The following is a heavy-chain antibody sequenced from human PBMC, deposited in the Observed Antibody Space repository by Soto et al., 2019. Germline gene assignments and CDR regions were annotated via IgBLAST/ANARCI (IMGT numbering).Heavy chain of an antibody. CDR3: ARLGFNYDFLSGFYNVQDYYAIDA. CDR1: GYKVSTWHNFTSYW. D-gene: IGHD3-3*01. Sequence: PGESLKISCMGSGYKVSTWHNFTSYWIAWVRQMPGEGLEWMGIIYPGDSDTRYSPSFQGQVTISADKSINSVYLQWSSLKASDTATYYCARLGFNYDFLSGFYNVQDYYAIDAWGQGTTLTVSS. V-gene: IGHV5-51*01. CDR2: IYPGDSDT. J-gene: IGHJ6*01.